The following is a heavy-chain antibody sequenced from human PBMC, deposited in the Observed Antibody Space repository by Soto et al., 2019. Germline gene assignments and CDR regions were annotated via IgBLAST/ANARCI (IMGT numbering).Heavy chain of an antibody. Sequence: GASVKVSCKASGGTFSSYAISWVRQAPGQGLEWMGGIIPIFGTANYAQKFQGRVTITADESTSTAYMELSSLRSEDTAVYYCARDIGWAAADPSPDYYYYGMDVWGQGTTVTVSS. CDR2: IIPIFGTA. V-gene: IGHV1-69*13. D-gene: IGHD6-13*01. J-gene: IGHJ6*02. CDR1: GGTFSSYA. CDR3: ARDIGWAAADPSPDYYYYGMDV.